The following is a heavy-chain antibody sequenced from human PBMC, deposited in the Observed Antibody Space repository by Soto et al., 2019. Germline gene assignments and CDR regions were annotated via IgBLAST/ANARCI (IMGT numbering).Heavy chain of an antibody. CDR2: IIPIFGTA. CDR1: GGTFSSYA. V-gene: IGHV1-69*13. D-gene: IGHD6-19*01. CDR3: AREMEEGSGWSTFDY. J-gene: IGHJ4*02. Sequence: GASVKVSCKASGGTFSSYAISWVRQAPGQGLEWMGGIIPIFGTANYAQKFQGRVTITADESTSTAYMELSSLRSEDTAVYYCAREMEEGSGWSTFDYWGQGTLVTVSS.